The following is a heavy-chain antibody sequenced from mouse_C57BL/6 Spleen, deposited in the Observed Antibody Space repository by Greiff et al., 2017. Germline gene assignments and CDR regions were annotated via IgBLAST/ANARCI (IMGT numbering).Heavy chain of an antibody. J-gene: IGHJ2*01. V-gene: IGHV1-82*01. CDR3: ARSMGYGSSYEDY. CDR2: IYPGDGDT. Sequence: QVQLQQSGPELVKPGASVKISCKASGYAFSSSWMNWVKQRPGKGLEWIGRIYPGDGDTNYNGKFKGKATLTADKSSSTAYMQLSSLTSEDSAVYFCARSMGYGSSYEDYWGQGTTLTVSS. D-gene: IGHD1-1*01. CDR1: GYAFSSSW.